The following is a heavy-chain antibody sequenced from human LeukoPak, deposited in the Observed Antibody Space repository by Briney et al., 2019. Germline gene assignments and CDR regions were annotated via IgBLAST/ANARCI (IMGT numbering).Heavy chain of an antibody. CDR3: AKGLGATRHVWYFDY. V-gene: IGHV3-23*01. Sequence: GGSLRLSCAASGFTFRSYAMSWVRQAPGKGLEWVSVISGGGGSTYYADSVRGRFTISRDNSKNTLYLQMNSLRAEDTAVYYCAKGLGATRHVWYFDYWGQGTLVTVSS. CDR2: ISGGGGST. D-gene: IGHD1-26*01. J-gene: IGHJ4*02. CDR1: GFTFRSYA.